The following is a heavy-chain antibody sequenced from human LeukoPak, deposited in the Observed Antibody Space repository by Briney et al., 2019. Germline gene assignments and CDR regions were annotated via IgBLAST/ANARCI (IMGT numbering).Heavy chain of an antibody. CDR3: ARWVECNDY. J-gene: IGHJ4*02. Sequence: GGSLRLSCAASGFSFSNFWMSWVRQAPGKGLEWVANIKEDGSEKYYVDSVKGRFTISRDNAKNSLYLQMNSLRAEDTAVYYCARWVECNDYWGQGTLVTVSS. D-gene: IGHD3-3*01. CDR1: GFSFSNFW. V-gene: IGHV3-7*05. CDR2: IKEDGSEK.